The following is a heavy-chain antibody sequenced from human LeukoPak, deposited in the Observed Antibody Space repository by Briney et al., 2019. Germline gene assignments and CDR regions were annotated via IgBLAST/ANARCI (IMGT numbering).Heavy chain of an antibody. CDR1: GFTVSSNY. Sequence: GGSLRLSCAASGFTVSSNYMSWVRQAPGKGLEWVSVIYSGGSTYYADSVKGRFTISRDNSKNTLYLQMNSLRAEDTAVYYCARDLAVAGTYAFDIWGQGTMVTVSS. V-gene: IGHV3-66*01. J-gene: IGHJ3*02. CDR2: IYSGGST. CDR3: ARDLAVAGTYAFDI. D-gene: IGHD6-19*01.